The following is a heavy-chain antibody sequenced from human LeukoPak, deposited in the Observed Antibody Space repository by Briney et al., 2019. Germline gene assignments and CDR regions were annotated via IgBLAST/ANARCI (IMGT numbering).Heavy chain of an antibody. CDR3: VRDRGTYRPIDY. Sequence: SGGSLRLSCAASGFTFSSSAMSWVRQAPGKGLEWVSSITDSGDGTYYADSVKGRFTISRDNAQNSLYLQMNSLRAEDTAIYYCVRDRGTYRPIDYWGQGTLVTVSS. J-gene: IGHJ4*02. CDR1: GFTFSSSA. V-gene: IGHV3-23*01. CDR2: ITDSGDGT. D-gene: IGHD1-26*01.